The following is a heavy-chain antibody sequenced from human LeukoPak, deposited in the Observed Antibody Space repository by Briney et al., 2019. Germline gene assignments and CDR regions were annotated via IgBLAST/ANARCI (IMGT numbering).Heavy chain of an antibody. CDR3: ARQTGSGLFILP. CDR2: IKQDGSEK. CDR1: GFTFSSYW. J-gene: IGHJ4*02. V-gene: IGHV3-7*01. Sequence: PGGSLRLSCAASGFTFSSYWMTWVRHVPGKGLEWVARIKQDGSEKYYVDSVKGRFTISRDNTRNSLYLQMNSLRAEDTAVYYCARQTGSGLFILPGGQGTLVTVSS. D-gene: IGHD3/OR15-3a*01.